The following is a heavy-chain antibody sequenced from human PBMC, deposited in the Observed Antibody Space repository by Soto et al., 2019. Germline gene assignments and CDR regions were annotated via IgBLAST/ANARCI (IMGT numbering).Heavy chain of an antibody. CDR1: GFTFSSYS. Sequence: EVQLVESGGGLVQPGGSLRLSCAASGFTFSSYSMNWVRQAPGKGLEWVSYISSSSSTIYYADSVKGRFTISRDNANKSLYLQMNSLRDEDTAVYYCAREGGSLNWFDPWGQGTLVTVYS. V-gene: IGHV3-48*02. CDR3: AREGGSLNWFDP. D-gene: IGHD1-26*01. J-gene: IGHJ5*02. CDR2: ISSSSSTI.